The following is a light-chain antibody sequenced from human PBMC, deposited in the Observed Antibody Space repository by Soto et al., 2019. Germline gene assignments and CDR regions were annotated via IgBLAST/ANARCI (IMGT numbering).Light chain of an antibody. J-gene: IGKJ4*01. Sequence: DIQMTQSPSTLSASVGDRVTITCRASQSISSWLAWYQQKPGKAPKVLIYKTSNLESGVPSRFSGSGSGTEFTLTISSLQPDDFATYDCQQYGGFPLTFGGGTKVEVK. V-gene: IGKV1-5*03. CDR3: QQYGGFPLT. CDR1: QSISSW. CDR2: KTS.